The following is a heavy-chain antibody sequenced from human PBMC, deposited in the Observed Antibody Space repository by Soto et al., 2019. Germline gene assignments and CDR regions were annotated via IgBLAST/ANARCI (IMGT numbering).Heavy chain of an antibody. V-gene: IGHV1-46*01. J-gene: IGHJ3*02. CDR1: GYTFTRHY. CDR3: ARRRAPGASDAFDI. D-gene: IGHD2-8*02. Sequence: GASVKVSCKASGYTFTRHYIYWMRQAPGEGLQWMGFINPSGGSPVYPQKFQGTVTMTSDTSTTTVYMELSSLRSEDTGVYYCARRRAPGASDAFDIWGQGTMVTVSS. CDR2: INPSGGSP.